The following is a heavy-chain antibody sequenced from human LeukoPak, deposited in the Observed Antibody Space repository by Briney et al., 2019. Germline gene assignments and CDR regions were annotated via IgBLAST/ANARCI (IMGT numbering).Heavy chain of an antibody. CDR3: ARWGKTYYDFWSGYYTPSPIDY. D-gene: IGHD3-3*01. V-gene: IGHV4-39*01. CDR1: GGSISSSSYY. CDR2: IYYSGST. Sequence: SETLSLTCTVSGGSISSSSYYWGWIRQPPGKGLEWIGSIYYSGSTYYNPSLKSRVTISVDTSKNQFSLKLSSVTAADTAVYYCARWGKTYYDFWSGYYTPSPIDYWGQGTLVTVSS. J-gene: IGHJ4*02.